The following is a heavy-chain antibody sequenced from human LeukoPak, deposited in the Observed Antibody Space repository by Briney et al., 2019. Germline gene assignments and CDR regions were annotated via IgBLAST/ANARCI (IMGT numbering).Heavy chain of an antibody. CDR1: GFTFSSYA. CDR2: IWYDGSNK. D-gene: IGHD3-9*01. J-gene: IGHJ4*02. CDR3: ARTPGEYYDILTGTPGGFDY. Sequence: PGGSLRLSCAASGFTFSSYAMHWVRQAPGKGLEWVAVIWYDGSNKYYADSVKGRFTISRDNSKNTLYLQMNSLRAEDTAVYYCARTPGEYYDILTGTPGGFDYWGQGTLVTVSS. V-gene: IGHV3-33*08.